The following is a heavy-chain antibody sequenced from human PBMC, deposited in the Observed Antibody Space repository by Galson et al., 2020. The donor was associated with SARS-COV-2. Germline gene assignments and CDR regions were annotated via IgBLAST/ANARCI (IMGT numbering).Heavy chain of an antibody. J-gene: IGHJ6*03. CDR3: ARAAVAMDYMDV. V-gene: IGHV1-8*01. CDR2: MNPNSGNT. D-gene: IGHD6-13*01. Sequence: RQATGQGLEWMGWMNPNSGNTGYAQKFQGRVTMTTDTSTSTAYMELRSLRSDDTAVYYCARAAVAMDYMDVWGKGTTVTVSS.